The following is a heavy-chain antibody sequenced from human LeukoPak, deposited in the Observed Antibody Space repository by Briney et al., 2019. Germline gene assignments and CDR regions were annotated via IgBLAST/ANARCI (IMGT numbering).Heavy chain of an antibody. CDR2: VSFDGRNK. D-gene: IGHD6-25*01. V-gene: IGHV3-30-3*02. CDR1: GFSLSSYA. J-gene: IGHJ4*02. CDR3: AKPQSGPRLFDY. Sequence: PGGSLRLSCEASGFSLSSYAFHWVRQAPGKGLEWVSFVSFDGRNKNYADSVRGRFTISRDNSKNTLYLQMNSLRAEDTAVYYCAKPQSGPRLFDYWGQGTLVTVSS.